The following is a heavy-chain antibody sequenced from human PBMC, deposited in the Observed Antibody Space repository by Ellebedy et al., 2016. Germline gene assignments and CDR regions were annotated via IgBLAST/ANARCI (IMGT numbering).Heavy chain of an antibody. Sequence: SETLSLTXTVSGGSISSYYWSWIRQPPGKGLEWIGYIYYSGSTNYNPSLKSRVTISVDTSKNQFSLKLSSVTAADTAVYYCARQVGTTFDYWGQGTLVTVSS. D-gene: IGHD4-17*01. V-gene: IGHV4-59*08. CDR3: ARQVGTTFDY. J-gene: IGHJ4*02. CDR1: GGSISSYY. CDR2: IYYSGST.